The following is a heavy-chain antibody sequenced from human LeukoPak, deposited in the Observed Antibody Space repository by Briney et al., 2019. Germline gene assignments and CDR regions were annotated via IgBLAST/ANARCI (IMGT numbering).Heavy chain of an antibody. V-gene: IGHV1-69*06. J-gene: IGHJ5*02. Sequence: GASVKVSCKASGGTFGSYSISWVRQAPGQGLEWMGGIIPIFGTANYAQKFQGRVTITADKSTSTAYMELSSLRSEDTAVYYCARDPSGSFFNWFDPWGQGTLVTVSS. CDR3: ARDPSGSFFNWFDP. D-gene: IGHD1-26*01. CDR2: IIPIFGTA. CDR1: GGTFGSYS.